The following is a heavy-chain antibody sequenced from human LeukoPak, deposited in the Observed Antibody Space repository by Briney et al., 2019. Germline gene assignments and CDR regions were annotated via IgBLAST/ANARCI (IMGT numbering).Heavy chain of an antibody. D-gene: IGHD3-3*01. J-gene: IGHJ4*02. CDR1: GGSISSYY. V-gene: IGHV4-59*01. CDR2: IYYSGST. Sequence: SETLSLTCTVSGGSISSYYWSWIRQPPGKGLEWIGYIYYSGSTNYNPSLKSRVTISVDTSKNQFSLKLSSVTAADTAVYYCARCPRTSPYYDFWSSQYYFDYWGQGTLVTVSS. CDR3: ARCPRTSPYYDFWSSQYYFDY.